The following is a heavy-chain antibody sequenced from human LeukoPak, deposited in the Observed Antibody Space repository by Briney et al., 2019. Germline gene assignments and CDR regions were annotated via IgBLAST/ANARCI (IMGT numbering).Heavy chain of an antibody. J-gene: IGHJ4*02. CDR1: GYTLTDYY. V-gene: IGHV1-2*02. CDR3: ARGTSGSYYCLDY. Sequence: ASVEVSCKASGYTLTDYYLHWVRQAPGQGLEWMGWINPNSGGTNYAQKFQGRVTMTRDTSISTAYMELSRLRSDDTAVYYCARGTSGSYYCLDYWGQGTLVTVSS. D-gene: IGHD1-26*01. CDR2: INPNSGGT.